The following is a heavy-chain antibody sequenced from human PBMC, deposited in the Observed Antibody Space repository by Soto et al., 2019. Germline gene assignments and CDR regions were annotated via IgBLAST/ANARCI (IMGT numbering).Heavy chain of an antibody. D-gene: IGHD3-3*01. CDR3: VRDFGDLQDFWSGPDQ. V-gene: IGHV4-38-2*02. CDR1: GYSINSGYY. Sequence: SETLSLTCAVSGYSINSGYYWGWMRQPGEKGLEWVGSVFRSGTTYSNPSLKTRLTISVDTSKNEISLDLNAAAAADTAVYYCVRDFGDLQDFWSGPDQWGQGVPVTSP. CDR2: VFRSGTT. J-gene: IGHJ5*02.